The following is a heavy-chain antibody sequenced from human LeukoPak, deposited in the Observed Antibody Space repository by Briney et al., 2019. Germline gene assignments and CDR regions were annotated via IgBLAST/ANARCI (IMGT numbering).Heavy chain of an antibody. CDR2: ISSSGSTI. Sequence: GGSLRLSCAASGFTFSSYEMNWVRQAPGKGLEWVSYISSSGSTIYYADSVKGRFTISRDNSKNTVYLQMSSLRAEDTAVYYCVIVRGYFDSSGSDYWGQGTLVTVSS. CDR1: GFTFSSYE. J-gene: IGHJ4*02. D-gene: IGHD3-9*01. V-gene: IGHV3-48*03. CDR3: VIVRGYFDSSGSDY.